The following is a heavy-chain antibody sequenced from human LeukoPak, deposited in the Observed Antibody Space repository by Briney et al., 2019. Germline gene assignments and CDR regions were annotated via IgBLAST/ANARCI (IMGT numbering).Heavy chain of an antibody. D-gene: IGHD3-16*02. V-gene: IGHV1-46*01. J-gene: IGHJ4*02. CDR2: INPCVGST. CDR3: ARGRIDFFDY. CDR1: GYTFTKFY. Sequence: ASVNLSCTASGYTFTKFYIHWVRQAPGHGLEWMSLINPCVGSTSYAETFHGRVTLPRAMSTNTVCMEVSRCLTQEPAGYYCARGRIDFFDYWGQGTLVTVSS.